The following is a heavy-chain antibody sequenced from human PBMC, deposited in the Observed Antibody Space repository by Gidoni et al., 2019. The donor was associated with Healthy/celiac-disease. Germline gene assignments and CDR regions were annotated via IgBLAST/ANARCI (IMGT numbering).Heavy chain of an antibody. CDR1: EGSVSSSSYY. Sequence: QLQLQESGPGLVKPSETLSLTCLVSEGSVSSSSYYWGWIRQSPGRGLEWIGSIYYSGSTYYNPSLQSRVTISVDTSKNQFSLKLNSVTAADTALYYCARRTTTESFDFWGQGTLVTVSS. CDR2: IYYSGST. CDR3: ARRTTTESFDF. D-gene: IGHD1-1*01. J-gene: IGHJ4*02. V-gene: IGHV4-39*01.